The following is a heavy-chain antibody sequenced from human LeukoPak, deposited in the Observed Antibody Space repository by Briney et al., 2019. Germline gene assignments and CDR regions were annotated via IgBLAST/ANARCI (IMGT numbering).Heavy chain of an antibody. CDR2: INSDGSST. J-gene: IGHJ4*02. Sequence: PGGSLRLSCAASGFTFSSYWMHWVRQAQGEGLVWVSRINSDGSSTNYADSVKGRFTISRDNAKNTLFLQMNSLRAEDTAVYYCARDLSTWSSSLDCWGQGTLVTVSS. CDR1: GFTFSSYW. V-gene: IGHV3-74*01. D-gene: IGHD6-13*01. CDR3: ARDLSTWSSSLDC.